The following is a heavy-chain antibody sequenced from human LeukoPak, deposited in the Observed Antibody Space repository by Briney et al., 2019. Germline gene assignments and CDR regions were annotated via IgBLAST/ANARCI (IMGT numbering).Heavy chain of an antibody. CDR1: GGTFSSYA. D-gene: IGHD3-22*01. CDR3: ARGRSIVVVRWGLLDI. CDR2: IIPILGTA. Sequence: SVKVSCKASGGTFSSYAISWVRQAPGQGLEWMGGIIPILGTANYVQKFQGRVTITADESTSTAYMELSSLRSEDTAVYYCARGRSIVVVRWGLLDIWGQGTMVTVSS. J-gene: IGHJ3*02. V-gene: IGHV1-69*13.